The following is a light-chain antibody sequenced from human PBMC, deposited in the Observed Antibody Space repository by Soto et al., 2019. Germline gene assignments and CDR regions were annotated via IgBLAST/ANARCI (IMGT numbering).Light chain of an antibody. CDR2: INSDGSH. J-gene: IGLJ3*02. CDR3: QTWGTGRV. Sequence: QPVVTQSPSASASLGASVRLTCTLSSGHSSYAIAWHQQQPEKGPRYLMKINSDGSHIKGDGIPDRFSGSSSGAERYLSISSLQPEDEADYYCQTWGTGRVFGGGTKLTVL. V-gene: IGLV4-69*01. CDR1: SGHSSYA.